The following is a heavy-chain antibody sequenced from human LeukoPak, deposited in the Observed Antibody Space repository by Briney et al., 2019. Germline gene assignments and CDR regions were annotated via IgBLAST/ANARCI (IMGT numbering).Heavy chain of an antibody. V-gene: IGHV4-59*01. D-gene: IGHD6-13*01. CDR2: IYYSGST. Sequence: PSETLSLTCTVSGGSISSYYWSWIRQPPGKGLEWIGYIYYSGSTNYNPSLKSRVTISVDTSKNQFSLKLSSVTAADTAVYYCARDLFSIADNYWGQGTLVTVSS. CDR3: ARDLFSIADNY. CDR1: GGSISSYY. J-gene: IGHJ4*02.